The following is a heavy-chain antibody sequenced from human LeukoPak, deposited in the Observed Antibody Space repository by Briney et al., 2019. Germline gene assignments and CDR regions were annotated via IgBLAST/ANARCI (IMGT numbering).Heavy chain of an antibody. D-gene: IGHD6-19*01. CDR1: GYTFTSYG. V-gene: IGHV1-18*01. Sequence: ASVKVSCKASGYTFTSYGISWVRQAPGQGLEWMGWISAYNGNTNYAQKLQGRVTMTTDTSTSTAYMELRSLRSDDTAVYYCARDSPTYSSGLHDYWGQGTLVTVSS. J-gene: IGHJ4*02. CDR2: ISAYNGNT. CDR3: ARDSPTYSSGLHDY.